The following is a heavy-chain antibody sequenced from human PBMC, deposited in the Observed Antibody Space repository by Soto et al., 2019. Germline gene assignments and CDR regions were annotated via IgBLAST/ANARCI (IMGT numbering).Heavy chain of an antibody. CDR2: ISYDGSNK. CDR3: AKDNIGGIVVVLAAIGFDY. Sequence: GGSLRLSCAASGFTFSSYGMHWVRQAPGKGLEWVAVISYDGSNKYYADSVKGRFTISRDNSKNTLYLQMNSLRAEDTAVYYCAKDNIGGIVVVLAAIGFDYWGQGTLVTVSS. CDR1: GFTFSSYG. D-gene: IGHD2-2*01. J-gene: IGHJ4*02. V-gene: IGHV3-30*18.